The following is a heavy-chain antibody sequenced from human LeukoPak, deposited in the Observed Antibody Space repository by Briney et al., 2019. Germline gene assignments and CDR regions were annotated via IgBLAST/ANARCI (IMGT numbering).Heavy chain of an antibody. Sequence: SETLSLTCSVSGGSISNYYWSWIRQPPMKGLEWIGYIHDSGDTDYSPSLKSRVTISVDTSKNQFSLKLSSVTAADTAVYYCARGKGYSGYDYSYYFDYWGQGTLVTVSS. CDR1: GGSISNYY. CDR2: IHDSGDT. D-gene: IGHD5-12*01. CDR3: ARGKGYSGYDYSYYFDY. V-gene: IGHV4-59*01. J-gene: IGHJ4*02.